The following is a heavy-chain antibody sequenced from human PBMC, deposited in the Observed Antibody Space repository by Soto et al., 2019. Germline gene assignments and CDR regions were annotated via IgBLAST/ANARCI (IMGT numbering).Heavy chain of an antibody. D-gene: IGHD5-12*01. CDR3: ARDFALGIVATTGTYDY. CDR2: ISSSSSYI. J-gene: IGHJ4*02. CDR1: GFTFSSYS. V-gene: IGHV3-21*01. Sequence: EVQLVESGGGLVKPGGSLRLSCAASGFTFSSYSMNWVRQAPGKGLEWVSSISSSSSYIYYADSVKGRFTISRDNAKNSLYLQMNSLRAEDTAEYYCARDFALGIVATTGTYDYWGQGTLVTVSS.